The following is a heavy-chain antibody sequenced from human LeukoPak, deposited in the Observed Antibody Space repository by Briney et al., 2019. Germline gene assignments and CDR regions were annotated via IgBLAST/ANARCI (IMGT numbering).Heavy chain of an antibody. J-gene: IGHJ6*02. Sequence: PSETLSLTCTVSGGSISSSSYYWGWIRQPPGKGLEWIGSIYYSGSTYYNPSLKSRVTISVDTSKNQFSLKLNSVTAADTAVYYCARPYSSSTYGMDVWGQGTTVTVSS. CDR3: ARPYSSSTYGMDV. CDR2: IYYSGST. D-gene: IGHD6-13*01. V-gene: IGHV4-39*01. CDR1: GGSISSSSYY.